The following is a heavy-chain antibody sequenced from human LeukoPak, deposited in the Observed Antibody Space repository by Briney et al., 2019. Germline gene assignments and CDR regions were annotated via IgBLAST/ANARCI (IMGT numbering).Heavy chain of an antibody. V-gene: IGHV1-69*13. Sequence: GASVKVSCKASGYTFTSYYMHWVRQAPGQGLEWMGGIIPIFGTANYAQKSQGRVTITADESTSTAYMELSSLRSEDTAVYYCARRPYCGGDCYSGEDYWGQGTLVTVSS. D-gene: IGHD2-21*01. CDR1: GYTFTSYY. J-gene: IGHJ4*02. CDR2: IIPIFGTA. CDR3: ARRPYCGGDCYSGEDY.